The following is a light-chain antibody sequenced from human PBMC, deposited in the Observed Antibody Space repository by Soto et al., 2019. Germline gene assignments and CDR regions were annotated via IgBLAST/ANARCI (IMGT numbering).Light chain of an antibody. Sequence: DVQMTQSPSSLSASVGDRVTITCQASQDINNYLNWYHQKPGKAPKVLIYDASKLERGVPSRFSGSGYGTVFTFTISSLQPEDIATYYCQQYDNLLTFGPGTKVDIK. CDR3: QQYDNLLT. CDR2: DAS. CDR1: QDINNY. J-gene: IGKJ3*01. V-gene: IGKV1-33*01.